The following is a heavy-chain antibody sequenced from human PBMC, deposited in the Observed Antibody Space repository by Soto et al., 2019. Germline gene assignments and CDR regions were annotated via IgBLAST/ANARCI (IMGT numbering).Heavy chain of an antibody. CDR2: IYYSGST. Sequence: PPETLSLTCTVSGGSISSYYWSWIRQPPGKGLEWIGYIYYSGSTNYNPSLKSRVTISVDTSKNQFSLKLSSVTAADTAVYYCARGRSYFDYWGQGTLVTVSS. CDR1: GGSISSYY. CDR3: ARGRSYFDY. V-gene: IGHV4-59*01. J-gene: IGHJ4*02.